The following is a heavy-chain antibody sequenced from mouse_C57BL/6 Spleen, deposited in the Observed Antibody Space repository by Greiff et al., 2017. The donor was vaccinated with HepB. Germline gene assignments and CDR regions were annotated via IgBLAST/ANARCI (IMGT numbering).Heavy chain of an antibody. Sequence: EVKLVESGGGLVKPGGSLKLSCAASGFTFSDYGMHWVRQAPEKGLEWVAYISSGSSTIYYADTVNGRFTISRDNAKNTLFLQMTSLRSEDTAMYYCARDIFAYWGQGTLVTVSS. CDR3: ARDIFAY. V-gene: IGHV5-17*01. CDR1: GFTFSDYG. J-gene: IGHJ3*01. CDR2: ISSGSSTI.